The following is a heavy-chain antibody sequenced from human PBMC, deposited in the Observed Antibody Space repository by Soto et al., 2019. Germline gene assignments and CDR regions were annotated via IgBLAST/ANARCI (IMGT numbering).Heavy chain of an antibody. CDR1: GGTFSSSA. Sequence: QVQLVQSGPEVRHPGSSVRVSCKSSGGTFSSSAISWVRQAPGQGLEWMGGIIPIFGAADYAQKFQGRVTSTADASTTTAYMKLSSPTSEDTAVYFCATDKDRATLGGNYPYVMDVWGQGTTVTVSS. V-gene: IGHV1-69*12. CDR2: IIPIFGAA. D-gene: IGHD3-16*01. J-gene: IGHJ6*02. CDR3: ATDKDRATLGGNYPYVMDV.